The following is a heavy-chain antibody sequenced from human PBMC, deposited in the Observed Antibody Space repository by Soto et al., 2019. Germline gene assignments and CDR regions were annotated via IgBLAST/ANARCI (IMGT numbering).Heavy chain of an antibody. V-gene: IGHV1-69*06. Sequence: QVQLVQSGAEVKKPGSSVKVSCTASGGPFSSYAINWVRQAPGQGLEWMGVITPMFGAPHYAQNFQGRITMTADKSTNTAYMELSSLTSGDTAVYFCARVATSRWVDPWGLGTLVTVSS. CDR2: ITPMFGAP. J-gene: IGHJ5*02. CDR1: GGPFSSYA. CDR3: ARVATSRWVDP. D-gene: IGHD2-2*01.